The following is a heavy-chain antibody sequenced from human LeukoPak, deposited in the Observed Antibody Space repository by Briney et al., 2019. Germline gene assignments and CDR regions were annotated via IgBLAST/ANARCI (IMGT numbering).Heavy chain of an antibody. J-gene: IGHJ4*02. CDR1: GESLNYYY. CDR3: ASGAWATRLHS. CDR2: VFDGKTT. Sequence: SETLSLTCAVYGESLNYYYWSWIRQSPEKGLEWIGEVFDGKTTNYSPSLKSRVTISAVTSSNQFSLNLKSVTAADTAVYYCASGAWATRLHSWAQGTLVIVSS. D-gene: IGHD5-24*01. V-gene: IGHV4-34*12.